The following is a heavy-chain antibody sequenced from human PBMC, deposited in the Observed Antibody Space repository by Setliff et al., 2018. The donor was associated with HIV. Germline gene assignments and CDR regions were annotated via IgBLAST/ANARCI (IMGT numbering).Heavy chain of an antibody. CDR1: GFTFSDHY. CDR2: IYGDDTT. J-gene: IGHJ4*02. D-gene: IGHD6-6*01. V-gene: IGHV3-66*02. CDR3: ARDPIKARPDYFDY. Sequence: PGGSLRISCEASGFTFSDHYMTWIRQAPGKGLEWVSIIYGDDTTDHADSVKGRFAISRDNSKNTMYLQMNSLRPEDTAIYYCARDPIKARPDYFDYWGQGTLVTVSS.